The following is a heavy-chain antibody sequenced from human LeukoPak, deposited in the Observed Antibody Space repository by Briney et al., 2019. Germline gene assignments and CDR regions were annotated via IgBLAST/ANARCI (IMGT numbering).Heavy chain of an antibody. D-gene: IGHD3-10*01. V-gene: IGHV3-7*01. CDR2: IKQDGSEK. Sequence: GGSLRLSCAASGFTFSSYWMSWVRQAPGKGLEWVANIKQDGSEKYYVDSVKGRFTISRDNAKNSLYLQMNSLRAEDTAVYYCARDFYGYYYGSGSYSLFDYWGQGTPVTVSS. CDR1: GFTFSSYW. J-gene: IGHJ4*02. CDR3: ARDFYGYYYGSGSYSLFDY.